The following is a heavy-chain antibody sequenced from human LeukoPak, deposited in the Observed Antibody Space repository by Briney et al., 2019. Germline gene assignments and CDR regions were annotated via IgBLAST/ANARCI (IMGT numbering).Heavy chain of an antibody. CDR3: AKDTSIGKYCTNGVCSPFDY. D-gene: IGHD2-8*01. V-gene: IGHV3-23*01. J-gene: IGHJ4*02. CDR1: GFTFSSYA. Sequence: AGGSLRLSCAASGFTFSSYAMSWVRQAPGEGLEWVSAISESGEYTYYADSVKGRFTISRDNSKNPLYLQMNSLRADDTAAYYCAKDTSIGKYCTNGVCSPFDYWGQGALVTVSS. CDR2: ISESGEYT.